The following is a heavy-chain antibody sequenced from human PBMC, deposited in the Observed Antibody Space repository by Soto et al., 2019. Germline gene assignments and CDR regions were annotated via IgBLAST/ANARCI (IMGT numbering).Heavy chain of an antibody. J-gene: IGHJ4*02. Sequence: QVQLVESGGDVVQPGRPLRLSCAASGFTFSNSAMYWVRQAPGKGQEWVAQISYDGNNKYYEDSVKGRFTISRDNPQNTLKLGMNNPRVEDTAVYYCAKGFYGSGSLDYWGQGTLVTVSS. CDR3: AKGFYGSGSLDY. CDR1: GFTFSNSA. D-gene: IGHD3-10*01. V-gene: IGHV3-30*18. CDR2: ISYDGNNK.